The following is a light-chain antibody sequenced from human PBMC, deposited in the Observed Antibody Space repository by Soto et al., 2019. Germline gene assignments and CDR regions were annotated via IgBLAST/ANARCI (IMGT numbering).Light chain of an antibody. CDR2: DSS. CDR1: QDITNH. Sequence: DIQVTQSPSSLSASVGDRVTITCQASQDITNHLNWYQHKPGKAPKLLICDSSDLETGVPSRFSGSGSGAYITLTISSMQPEDIATYYCQKHDGVPQFGPGTRIDIK. V-gene: IGKV1-33*01. CDR3: QKHDGVPQ. J-gene: IGKJ3*01.